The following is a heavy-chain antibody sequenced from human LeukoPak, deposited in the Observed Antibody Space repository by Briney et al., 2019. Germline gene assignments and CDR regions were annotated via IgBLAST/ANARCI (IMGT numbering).Heavy chain of an antibody. CDR3: ASLASSSHRINYYYYYMGV. J-gene: IGHJ6*03. Sequence: SETLSLTCTVSGAPVSSSNFYWGWIRQPPGKGLEWIGTIYYSGITYHNPSLKSRLTISVDTSKNQFSLNLSSVTAADTAVYYCASLASSSHRINYYYYYMGVWGKGTTVTVSS. V-gene: IGHV4-39*01. D-gene: IGHD6-13*01. CDR2: IYYSGIT. CDR1: GAPVSSSNFY.